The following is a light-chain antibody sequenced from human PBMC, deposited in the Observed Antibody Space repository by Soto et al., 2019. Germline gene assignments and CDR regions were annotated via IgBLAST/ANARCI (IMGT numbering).Light chain of an antibody. V-gene: IGLV1-40*01. CDR3: QSYDSSLSAYVV. CDR1: SSNIGAGYD. Sequence: QLVLTQPPSVSGAPGQRVTISCTGSSSNIGAGYDVHWYQQLPGTAPKLLIYGNSNRPSGVPDRFSGSKSSTSASLAITGLQAEDEADYYCQSYDSSLSAYVVFGGGTKLTVL. CDR2: GNS. J-gene: IGLJ2*01.